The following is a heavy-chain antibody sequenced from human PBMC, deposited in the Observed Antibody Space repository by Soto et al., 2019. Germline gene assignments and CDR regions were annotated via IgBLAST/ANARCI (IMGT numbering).Heavy chain of an antibody. CDR2: IWYDGSNK. D-gene: IGHD5-12*01. V-gene: IGHV3-33*01. CDR3: ARDSGSIPGGVYYFDY. J-gene: IGHJ4*02. Sequence: QVQLVESGGGVVQPGRSLRLSCAASGFTFSSYGMHWVRQAPGKGLEWVAVIWYDGSNKYYADSVKGRFTISRDNSKNKLYLQMNSLKAEDTAGYYCARDSGSIPGGVYYFDYWGQGTLVTVSS. CDR1: GFTFSSYG.